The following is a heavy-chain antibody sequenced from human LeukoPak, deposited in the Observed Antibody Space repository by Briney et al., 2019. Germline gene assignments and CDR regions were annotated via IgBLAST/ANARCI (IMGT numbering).Heavy chain of an antibody. J-gene: IGHJ4*02. CDR2: INPSGGST. CDR1: GYTFISYY. D-gene: IGHD3-22*01. V-gene: IGHV1-46*01. CDR3: ARGDRDYDSSGYYFDY. Sequence: ASVKVSCKASGYTFISYYMHWVRQAPGQGLEWMGIINPSGGSTSYTQKFQGRVTMTRDTSTSTVYMELSSLRSEDTAVYYCARGDRDYDSSGYYFDYWGQGTLVTVSS.